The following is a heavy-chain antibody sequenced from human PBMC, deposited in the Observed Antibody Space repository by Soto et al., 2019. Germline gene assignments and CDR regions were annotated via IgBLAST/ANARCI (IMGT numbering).Heavy chain of an antibody. CDR2: IRWNSGSI. CDR3: AKGDPYNWNYIDAFDI. Sequence: GGSLRLSCAASGFTFDDYAMHWVRQAPGKGLEWVSGIRWNSGSIGYADSVKGRFTISRDNAKNSLYLQMNSLRAEDTALYYCAKGDPYNWNYIDAFDIWGQGTMVTVSS. D-gene: IGHD1-7*01. V-gene: IGHV3-9*01. J-gene: IGHJ3*02. CDR1: GFTFDDYA.